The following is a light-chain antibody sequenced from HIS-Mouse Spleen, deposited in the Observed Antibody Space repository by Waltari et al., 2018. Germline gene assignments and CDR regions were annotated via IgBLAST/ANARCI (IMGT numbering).Light chain of an antibody. CDR1: KLGDKY. V-gene: IGLV3-1*01. Sequence: SYELTQPPSVSVSPGQTASITCSGDKLGDKYACWYQQKPGQSPVLVIYQDSKRPSGIPGRFSGPNSGNTATLTISGTQAMEEAYYYCQAWDSSTAVFGGGTKLTVL. CDR2: QDS. CDR3: QAWDSSTAV. J-gene: IGLJ2*01.